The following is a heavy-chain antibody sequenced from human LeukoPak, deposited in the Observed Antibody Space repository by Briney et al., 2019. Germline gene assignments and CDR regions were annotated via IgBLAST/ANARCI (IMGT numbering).Heavy chain of an antibody. CDR1: GGSISSYY. Sequence: SETLSLTCTVSGGSISSYYWSWIRQPPGKGLEWIAYIYYSGSTNYNPSLKSRVTTSVDTSKNQFSLKLRSVTAADTAVYYCARGGGPVCSGGSCYSLNWFDPWGQGTLVTVSS. CDR2: IYYSGST. V-gene: IGHV4-59*01. J-gene: IGHJ5*02. D-gene: IGHD2-15*01. CDR3: ARGGGPVCSGGSCYSLNWFDP.